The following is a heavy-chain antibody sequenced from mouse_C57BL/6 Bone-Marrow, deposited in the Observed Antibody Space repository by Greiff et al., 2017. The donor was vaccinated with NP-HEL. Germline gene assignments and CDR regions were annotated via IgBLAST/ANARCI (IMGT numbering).Heavy chain of an antibody. D-gene: IGHD1-1*01. CDR3: ARALTTVVAHWYFDV. Sequence: VQLQESGPELVKPGASVKLSCKASGYTFTSYWMHWVKQRPGQGLEWIGNINPSNGGTNYNEKFKSKATLTVDKSSSTAYMQLSSLTSEDSAVYYCARALTTVVAHWYFDVWGTGTTVTVSS. V-gene: IGHV1-53*01. CDR2: INPSNGGT. J-gene: IGHJ1*03. CDR1: GYTFTSYW.